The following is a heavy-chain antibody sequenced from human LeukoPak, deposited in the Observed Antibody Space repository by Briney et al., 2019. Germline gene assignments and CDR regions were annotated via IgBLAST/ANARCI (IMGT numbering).Heavy chain of an antibody. D-gene: IGHD6-13*01. J-gene: IGHJ4*02. Sequence: PVGSLRLSCAASGFTFSSYEMNWVRQAPGKGLEWVSYISSSGSTIYYADSVKGRFTISRDNAKNSLYLQMNSLRAEDTAVYYCARDQMAGIAAAGPPAFDYWGQGTLVTVSS. CDR3: ARDQMAGIAAAGPPAFDY. CDR1: GFTFSSYE. CDR2: ISSSGSTI. V-gene: IGHV3-48*03.